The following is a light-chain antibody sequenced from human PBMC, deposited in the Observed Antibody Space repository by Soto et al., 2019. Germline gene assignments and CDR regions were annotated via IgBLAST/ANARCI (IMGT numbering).Light chain of an antibody. CDR1: SSDVGGYNY. J-gene: IGLJ1*01. CDR2: EVS. Sequence: QSALPQPASVSGSPGQSITISCTGTSSDVGGYNYVSWCQQHPGKAPKLMIYEVSNRPSGVSNRFSGSKSGNTASLTISGLQAEDEADYYCSSYTSSSTYVFGTGTKLTVL. CDR3: SSYTSSSTYV. V-gene: IGLV2-14*01.